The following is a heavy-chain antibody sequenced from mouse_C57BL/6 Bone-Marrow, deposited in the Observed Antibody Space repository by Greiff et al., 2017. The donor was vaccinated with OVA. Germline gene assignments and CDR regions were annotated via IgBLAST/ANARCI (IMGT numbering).Heavy chain of an antibody. CDR1: GFTFSSYT. Sequence: EVKVEESGGGLVKPGGSLKLSCAASGFTFSSYTMSWVRQTPEKRLEWVATISGGGGNTYYPDSVKGRFTISRDNAKYTLYLQMSSLRSEDTALDYCASPSTVVYYYAMDYWGQGTSVTVSS. CDR2: ISGGGGNT. CDR3: ASPSTVVYYYAMDY. D-gene: IGHD1-1*01. V-gene: IGHV5-9*01. J-gene: IGHJ4*01.